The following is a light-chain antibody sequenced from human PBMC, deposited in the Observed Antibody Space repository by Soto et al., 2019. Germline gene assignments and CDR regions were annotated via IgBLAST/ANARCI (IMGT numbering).Light chain of an antibody. Sequence: EIVMTQSPATLSVSPGERATLSCRASQSVFSSLAWYQQKPGQAPRILIYGAATRATGIPDRFSASGSGTDFTLTISRLEPEDFAVYYCQQYDNSPITFGQGTRLEI. CDR1: QSVFSS. J-gene: IGKJ5*01. CDR3: QQYDNSPIT. V-gene: IGKV3-15*01. CDR2: GAA.